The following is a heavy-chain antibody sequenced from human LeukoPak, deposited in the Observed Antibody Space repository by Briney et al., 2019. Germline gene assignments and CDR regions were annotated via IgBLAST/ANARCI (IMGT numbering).Heavy chain of an antibody. CDR2: INPNSGGT. J-gene: IGHJ3*02. V-gene: IGHV1-2*04. Sequence: ASVKVSCKASGYTFTGYYMHWVRQAPGQGLEWMGWINPNSGGTNYAQKFQGWVTVTRDTSISTAYMELSRLRSDDTAVYYCARAIGLGAFDIWGQGTMVTVSS. CDR1: GYTFTGYY. CDR3: ARAIGLGAFDI. D-gene: IGHD7-27*01.